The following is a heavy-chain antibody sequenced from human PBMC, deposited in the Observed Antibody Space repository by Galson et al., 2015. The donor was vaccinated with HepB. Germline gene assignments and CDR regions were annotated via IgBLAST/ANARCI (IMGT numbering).Heavy chain of an antibody. CDR3: ARGLPSVGTVTIYYFDY. CDR1: GGSISSYY. D-gene: IGHD4-17*01. CDR2: IYYSGST. V-gene: IGHV4-59*01. Sequence: ETLSLTCTVSGGSISSYYWSWIRQPPGKGLEWIGYIYYSGSTNYNPSLKSRVTISVDTSKNQFSLKLSSVTAADTAVYYCARGLPSVGTVTIYYFDYWGQGTLVTVSS. J-gene: IGHJ4*02.